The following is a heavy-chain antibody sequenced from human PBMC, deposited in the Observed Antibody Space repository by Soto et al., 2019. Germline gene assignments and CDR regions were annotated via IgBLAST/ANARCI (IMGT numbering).Heavy chain of an antibody. D-gene: IGHD3-22*01. J-gene: IGHJ6*02. V-gene: IGHV3-21*01. Sequence: EVQLVESGGGLVKPGGSLRLSCAASGFTFSSYSINWVRQAPXXXXXXXXSISCSTSDIYCAKSVKGRFTISRDNSKYXVYLQVXCXRAXDTAVYYXARVVDYCDLYYYYGMDVWGQGTTVTVSS. CDR1: GFTFSSYS. CDR3: ARVVDYCDLYYYYGMDV. CDR2: ISCSTSDI.